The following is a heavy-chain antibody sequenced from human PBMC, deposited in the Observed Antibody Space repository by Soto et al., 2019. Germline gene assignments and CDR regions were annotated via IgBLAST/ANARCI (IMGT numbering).Heavy chain of an antibody. CDR1: GGSISSGGYY. CDR2: IYYSGST. Sequence: PSETLSLTCTVSGGSISSGGYYWSWIRQHPGKGLEWIGYIYYSGSTYYNPSLKSRVTISVDTSKNQFSLKLSSVTAADTAVYYCARFPTYYDFWSGYYTPVGYYYYGMDVWGQGTTVTAP. V-gene: IGHV4-31*03. D-gene: IGHD3-3*01. CDR3: ARFPTYYDFWSGYYTPVGYYYYGMDV. J-gene: IGHJ6*02.